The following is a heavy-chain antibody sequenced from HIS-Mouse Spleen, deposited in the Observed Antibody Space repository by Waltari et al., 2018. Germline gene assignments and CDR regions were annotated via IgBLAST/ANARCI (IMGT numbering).Heavy chain of an antibody. CDR2: IFSNDEK. Sequence: QVTLKESGPVLVKPTETLTLTCTVSGFSLSNARMGVSWIRQPPGKALEWLAHIFSNDEKSYSTSLKSRLTISKDTSKSQVVLTMTNMDPVDTATYYCARIRSDDSSSWEPNYWYFDLWGRGTLVTVSS. CDR3: ARIRSDDSSSWEPNYWYFDL. CDR1: GFSLSNARMG. V-gene: IGHV2-26*01. D-gene: IGHD6-13*01. J-gene: IGHJ2*01.